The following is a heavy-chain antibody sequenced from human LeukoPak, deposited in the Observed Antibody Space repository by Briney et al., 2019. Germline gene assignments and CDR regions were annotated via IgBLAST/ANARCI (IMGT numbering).Heavy chain of an antibody. D-gene: IGHD5-18*01. J-gene: IGHJ4*02. CDR3: ARLFRGYTYGPQIKY. V-gene: IGHV4-61*02. CDR2: IYTSGST. Sequence: SQTLSLTCTVSGGSISSGSYYWSWIRQPAGKGLEWIGRIYTSGSTNYNPSLKSRVTISVDTSKNQFSLKLSSVTAADTAVYYCARLFRGYTYGPQIKYWGQGTLVTVSS. CDR1: GGSISSGSYY.